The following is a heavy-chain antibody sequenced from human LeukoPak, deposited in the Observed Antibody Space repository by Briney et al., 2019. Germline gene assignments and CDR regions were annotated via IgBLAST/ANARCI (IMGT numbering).Heavy chain of an antibody. D-gene: IGHD3-10*01. CDR3: ARSRQASGLLSS. CDR1: GGAIASGGYS. CDR2: IYDRGPA. J-gene: IGHJ5*02. V-gene: IGHV4-30-2*06. Sequence: SQTLSLTCTVSGGAIASGGYSWNWIRQSPGKGLEWIGCIYDRGPAYYNPSLKSRFTISVYRPKNQFFLNVTSLTAADTAVYYCARSRQASGLLSSWGQGTPVVVSS.